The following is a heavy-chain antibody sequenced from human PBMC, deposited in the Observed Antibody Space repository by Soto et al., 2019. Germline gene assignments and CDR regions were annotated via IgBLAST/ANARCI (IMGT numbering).Heavy chain of an antibody. Sequence: QVQLVESGGGVVQPGRSLRLSCAASGFTFSSYGMHWVRQAPGKGLEWVAVISYDGSNKYYADSVKGRFTISRDNSKNTLYLQMNSLRAEDTAVYYCAKDVESKGDYYDSSGYHGPDYWGQRTLVTVSS. D-gene: IGHD3-22*01. J-gene: IGHJ4*02. V-gene: IGHV3-30*18. CDR1: GFTFSSYG. CDR2: ISYDGSNK. CDR3: AKDVESKGDYYDSSGYHGPDY.